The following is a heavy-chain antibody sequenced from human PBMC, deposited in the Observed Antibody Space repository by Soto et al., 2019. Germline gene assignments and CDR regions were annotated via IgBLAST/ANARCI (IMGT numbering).Heavy chain of an antibody. CDR2: MNPNSGNT. Sequence: ASVKVSCKASGYTFTSYDINWVRQATGQGLEWMGWMNPNSGNTGYAQKFQGRVTMTRNTSISTAYMELSSLRSEDTAVYYCARVGVIVVVPAARSTSGMDVWGQGTRCTVSS. V-gene: IGHV1-8*01. D-gene: IGHD2-2*01. CDR3: ARVGVIVVVPAARSTSGMDV. J-gene: IGHJ6*02. CDR1: GYTFTSYD.